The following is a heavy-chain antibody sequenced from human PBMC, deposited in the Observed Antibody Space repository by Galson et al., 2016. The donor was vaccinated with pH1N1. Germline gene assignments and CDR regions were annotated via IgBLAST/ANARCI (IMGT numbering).Heavy chain of an antibody. CDR3: ARKGLPDV. CDR1: GFTFSSYW. CDR2: IKQDGSVK. J-gene: IGHJ6*02. Sequence: SLRLSCAASGFTFSSYWMSWVRQAPGKGLEWVANIKQDGSVKYYVDAVKGRFTISRDNAKNSLYLQMNSLTGEETAVYYCARKGLPDVWGQGTTVTVSS. V-gene: IGHV3-7*01.